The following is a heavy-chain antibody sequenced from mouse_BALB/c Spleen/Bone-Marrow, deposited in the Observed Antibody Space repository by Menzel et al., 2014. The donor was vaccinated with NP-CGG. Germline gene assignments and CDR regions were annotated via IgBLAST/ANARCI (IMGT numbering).Heavy chain of an antibody. J-gene: IGHJ3*01. CDR3: ASGATAY. V-gene: IGHV1-20*02. Sequence: VQLQQSGPELVKPGASVKISCKASGYSLTDYFMNWVMQSHGKSLEWIGRINPYNGDTFYNQKFKGKATLTIDKSSSTAHMELRSLASEDSAVYYCASGATAYWGRGTLVTVSA. CDR2: INPYNGDT. CDR1: GYSLTDYF. D-gene: IGHD3-1*01.